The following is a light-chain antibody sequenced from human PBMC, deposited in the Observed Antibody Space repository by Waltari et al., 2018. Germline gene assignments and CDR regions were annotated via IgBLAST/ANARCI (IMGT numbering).Light chain of an antibody. CDR1: QGVSSH. J-gene: IGKJ1*01. CDR3: QHYVNWPRT. V-gene: IGKV3-15*01. CDR2: GAS. Sequence: EIVMTQSPAILSVSPGESATLSCRASQGVSSHLAWYQQKPGKAPRLLIYGASTRATGVPVRFSGSGSGTEFTLTISSLQSEDFAAYYCQHYVNWPRTFGQGTKVEVK.